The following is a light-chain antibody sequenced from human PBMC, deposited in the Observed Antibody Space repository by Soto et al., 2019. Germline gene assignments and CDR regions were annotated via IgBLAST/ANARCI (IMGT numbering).Light chain of an antibody. CDR1: QGIGND. CDR2: AAS. CDR3: QQYNSYPLT. J-gene: IGKJ4*01. Sequence: DIQMTQSPSSLSASVGDRVTITCRARQGIGNDLGWYQQKPGKATKRLVYAASNLQSGVPSRFSGSESGSEFTITISSLQPEDSATYYCQQYNSYPLTFGGGTKVEVK. V-gene: IGKV1-17*01.